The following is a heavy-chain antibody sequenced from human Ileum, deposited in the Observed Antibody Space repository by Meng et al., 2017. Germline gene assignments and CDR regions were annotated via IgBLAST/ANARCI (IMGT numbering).Heavy chain of an antibody. J-gene: IGHJ4*02. D-gene: IGHD7-27*01. CDR3: ARDHWGSLDY. CDR2: AGT. Sequence: QVELQASGPGLVRPSESLALIFSVSGGPVSTRDYQWGWIRQPPGKGLEWIGYAGTNYNPSLKSRVTISVETSKRQFSLTLTAVTAADTAVYYCARDHWGSLDYWGQGILVTVSS. V-gene: IGHV4-61*08. CDR1: GGPVSTRDYQ.